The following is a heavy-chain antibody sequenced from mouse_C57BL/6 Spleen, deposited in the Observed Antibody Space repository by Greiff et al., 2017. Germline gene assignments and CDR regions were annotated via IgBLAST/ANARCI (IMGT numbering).Heavy chain of an antibody. V-gene: IGHV1-4*01. CDR1: GYTFTSYT. D-gene: IGHD2-4*01. J-gene: IGHJ1*03. CDR3: ARKGIYYDNDESYFDV. Sequence: QVQLQQSGAELARPGASVKMSCKASGYTFTSYTMHWVKQRPGQGLEWIGYINPSSGYTKYNQKFKDKATLTADKSSSTAYMQLSSLTSEDAAVYYCARKGIYYDNDESYFDVWGTGTTVTVSS. CDR2: INPSSGYT.